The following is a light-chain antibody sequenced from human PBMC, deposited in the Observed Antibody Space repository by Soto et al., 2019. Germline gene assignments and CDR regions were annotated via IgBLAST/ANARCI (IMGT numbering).Light chain of an antibody. J-gene: IGKJ1*01. CDR3: QQYAVSPWT. CDR1: ENVASNY. Sequence: IVLTQSPGTLSLSPGERATLSCRASENVASNYLAWYQQKPGQAPRLLIFDASIRAPDIPDRFIGGGSGADFTLSITRLEPEDFAVYHCQQYAVSPWTFGQGTKVEVK. V-gene: IGKV3-20*01. CDR2: DAS.